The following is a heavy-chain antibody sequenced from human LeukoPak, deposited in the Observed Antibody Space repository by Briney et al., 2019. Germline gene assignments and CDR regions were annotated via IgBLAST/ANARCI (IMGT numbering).Heavy chain of an antibody. V-gene: IGHV1-69*04. CDR2: IIPILGIA. Sequence: ASVKVSCKASGGTFSSYAISWVRHAPGQGLEWMGRIIPILGIANYAQKFQGRVTITADKSTSTAYMELSSLRSEDTAVYYCARGRDSSGYYFDYWGQGTLVTVSS. D-gene: IGHD3-22*01. CDR1: GGTFSSYA. J-gene: IGHJ4*02. CDR3: ARGRDSSGYYFDY.